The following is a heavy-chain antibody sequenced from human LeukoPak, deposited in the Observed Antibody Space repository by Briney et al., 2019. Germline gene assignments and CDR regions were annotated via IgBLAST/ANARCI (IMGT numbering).Heavy chain of an antibody. CDR1: GYTFTSYG. J-gene: IGHJ3*02. V-gene: IGHV1-18*01. D-gene: IGHD3-3*01. CDR3: ARDTIFGVPEGWGAFDI. Sequence: GASVKVSCKASGYTFTSYGISWVRQAPGQGLEWMGWISAYNGNANYAQKLQGRVTMTTDTSTSTAYMELRSLRSDDTAVYYCARDTIFGVPEGWGAFDIWGQGTMVTVSS. CDR2: ISAYNGNA.